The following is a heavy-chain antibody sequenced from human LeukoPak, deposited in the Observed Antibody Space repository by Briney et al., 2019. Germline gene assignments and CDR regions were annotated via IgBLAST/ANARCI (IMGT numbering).Heavy chain of an antibody. CDR1: GYSFTSYW. V-gene: IGHV5-10-1*01. J-gene: IGHJ5*02. CDR3: ARRVGATGWFDP. Sequence: SGESLKISCKGSGYSFTSYWISWVRQMPGKGLEWMGRIDPSDSYTNYSPSFQGHVTISADKSISTAYLQWSSLKASDTAMYYCARRVGATGWFDPWGQGTLVTVSS. CDR2: IDPSDSYT. D-gene: IGHD1-26*01.